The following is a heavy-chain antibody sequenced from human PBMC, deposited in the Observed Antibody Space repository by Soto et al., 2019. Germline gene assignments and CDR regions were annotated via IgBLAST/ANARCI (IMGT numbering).Heavy chain of an antibody. Sequence: ASETLSLTCTVSGGSISSYYWSWIRQPPGKGLEWIGYIYYSGSTNYNPSLKSRVTISVDTSKNQFSLKLSSVTAADTAVYYCARGVATYYGSGSYQFDYWGQGTLVTVSS. CDR1: GGSISSYY. CDR3: ARGVATYYGSGSYQFDY. D-gene: IGHD3-10*01. J-gene: IGHJ4*02. V-gene: IGHV4-59*01. CDR2: IYYSGST.